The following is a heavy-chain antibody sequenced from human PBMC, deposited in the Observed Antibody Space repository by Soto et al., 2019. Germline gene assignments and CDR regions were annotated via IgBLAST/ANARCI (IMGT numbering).Heavy chain of an antibody. Sequence: GGSLILSCAASGFTFSSYSMNWVRQAPGKGLEWVSSISSSSSYIYYADSVKGRFTISRDNAKNSLYLQMNSLRAEDTAVYYCARESVSRWFGELLNDYYYYGMDVWGQGTTVTVSS. J-gene: IGHJ6*02. V-gene: IGHV3-21*01. CDR3: ARESVSRWFGELLNDYYYYGMDV. CDR1: GFTFSSYS. CDR2: ISSSSSYI. D-gene: IGHD3-10*01.